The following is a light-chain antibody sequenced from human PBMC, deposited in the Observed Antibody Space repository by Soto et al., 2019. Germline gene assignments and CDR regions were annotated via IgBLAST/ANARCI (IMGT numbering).Light chain of an antibody. CDR1: TSNLGGNT. V-gene: IGLV1-44*01. Sequence: QSVLTQPPSVSGTPGHKVSISCSGSTSNLGGNTVNWHQQLPGTAPKLLIYTNNQRPSGVPDRFSGSKSGTSASLAISDLRSEDEADFYCAAWDDSLNAVVFGGGTKVTVL. CDR3: AAWDDSLNAVV. CDR2: TNN. J-gene: IGLJ2*01.